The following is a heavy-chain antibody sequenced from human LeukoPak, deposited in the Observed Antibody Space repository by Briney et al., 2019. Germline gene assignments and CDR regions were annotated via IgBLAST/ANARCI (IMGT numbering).Heavy chain of an antibody. CDR2: INHSGST. CDR3: ARGWSALTIDY. Sequence: KPSETLSLTCAVYGGSFSGYYWSWIRQPPGKGLEWIGEINHSGSTNYNPSLNSRVTISVDTSKNHFSLKLSSVTAADTAVYYCARGWSALTIDYWGQGTLVTVSS. D-gene: IGHD3-3*01. J-gene: IGHJ4*02. V-gene: IGHV4-34*01. CDR1: GGSFSGYY.